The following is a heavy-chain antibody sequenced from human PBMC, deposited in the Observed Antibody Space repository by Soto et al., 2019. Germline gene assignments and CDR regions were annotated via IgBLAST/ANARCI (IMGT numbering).Heavy chain of an antibody. D-gene: IGHD6-19*01. V-gene: IGHV1-69*08. CDR3: AREGVIAVASSEFDY. CDR2: IIPILGIA. CDR1: GGTFSSYT. Sequence: QVQLVQSGAEVKKPGSSVKVSCKASGGTFSSYTISWVRQAPGQGLEWMGRIIPILGIANYAQKFQARVTITADKSTSTAYMELSSLRSEDTAVYYCAREGVIAVASSEFDYWGQGTLVTVSS. J-gene: IGHJ4*02.